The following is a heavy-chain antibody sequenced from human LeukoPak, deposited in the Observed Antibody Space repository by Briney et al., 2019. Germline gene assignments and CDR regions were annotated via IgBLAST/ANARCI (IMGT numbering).Heavy chain of an antibody. V-gene: IGHV1-8*01. CDR3: ARMVRGAYAGSY. D-gene: IGHD3-10*01. J-gene: IGHJ4*02. Sequence: ASVKVSCKASGYTFTSSDINWVRQATGQGLEWMGWMNPNSGNTGYAQKVQGRVTMTRNTSISTAYMELSSLRSEDPAVYYCARMVRGAYAGSYWGQGTLVTVSS. CDR2: MNPNSGNT. CDR1: GYTFTSSD.